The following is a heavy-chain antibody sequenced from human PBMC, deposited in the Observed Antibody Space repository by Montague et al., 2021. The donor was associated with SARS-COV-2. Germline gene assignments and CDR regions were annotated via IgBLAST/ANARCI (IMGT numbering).Heavy chain of an antibody. CDR3: ARPVSYYGILSSSTSWFDP. D-gene: IGHD3-9*01. J-gene: IGHJ5*02. Sequence: SETLSLTCTVSGGSISSSSYYWGWIRQPPGKGLEWIGSIYYSGSTYYNPSLKSRVTISVDTSKNQFSLKLSSVTAADTAVYYCARPVSYYGILSSSTSWFDPWGQGTLVTVSS. V-gene: IGHV4-39*01. CDR2: IYYSGST. CDR1: GGSISSSSYY.